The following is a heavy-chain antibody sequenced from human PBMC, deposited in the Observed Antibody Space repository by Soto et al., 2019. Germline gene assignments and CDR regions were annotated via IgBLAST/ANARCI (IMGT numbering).Heavy chain of an antibody. V-gene: IGHV3-30*18. J-gene: IGHJ6*02. Sequence: PGGSLRLSCAASGFTFSSYGMHWVRQAPGKGLEWVAVISYDGSNKYYADSVKGRFTISRDNSKNTLYLQMNSLRAEDTAVYYCAKSAFWDYYGMDVWGQGTTVTVSS. CDR3: AKSAFWDYYGMDV. CDR1: GFTFSSYG. CDR2: ISYDGSNK. D-gene: IGHD3-16*01.